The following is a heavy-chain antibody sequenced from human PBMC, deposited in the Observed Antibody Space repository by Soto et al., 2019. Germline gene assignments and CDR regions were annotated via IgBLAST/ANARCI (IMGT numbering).Heavy chain of an antibody. Sequence: ETLSLTCAVYGASLSDNYCNWLRQPPGKGLEWIGEINHSGNTNYNPSLRSRVTISIDTSKNQLSLNLRSVSAADTAVYYCARGRGEFDDWGQGTPVTVS. CDR2: INHSGNT. V-gene: IGHV4-34*01. D-gene: IGHD2-21*01. CDR1: GASLSDNY. J-gene: IGHJ5*02. CDR3: ARGRGEFDD.